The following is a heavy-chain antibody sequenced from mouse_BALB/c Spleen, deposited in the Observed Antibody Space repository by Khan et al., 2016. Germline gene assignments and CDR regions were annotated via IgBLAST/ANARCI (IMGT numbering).Heavy chain of an antibody. CDR1: GYAFTNCL. Sequence: QVQLQQSGAELVRPGTSVKVSCKASGYAFTNCLIEWVKQRPGQGLEWIGVINPGSGGTNYNERIKGKATPTADNSSSTAYMQLSSLTADDSSACVCASQYGSGGVGFASWGQGPLVTVSA. J-gene: IGHJ3*01. CDR3: ASQYGSGGVGFAS. V-gene: IGHV1-54*01. D-gene: IGHD1-1*01. CDR2: INPGSGGT.